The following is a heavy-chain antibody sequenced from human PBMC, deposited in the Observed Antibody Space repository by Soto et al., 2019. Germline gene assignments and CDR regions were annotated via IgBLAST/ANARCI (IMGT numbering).Heavy chain of an antibody. CDR2: FDPEDGET. D-gene: IGHD3-22*01. CDR3: ATAATYYYDSSGYYSH. Sequence: ASVKVSFKVSGYTLTELSMHWVRQAPGKGLEWMGGFDPEDGETIYAQKFQGRVTMTEDTSTDTAYMELSSLRSEDTAVYYCATAATYYYDSSGYYSHWGQGTLVTVSS. CDR1: GYTLTELS. V-gene: IGHV1-24*01. J-gene: IGHJ4*02.